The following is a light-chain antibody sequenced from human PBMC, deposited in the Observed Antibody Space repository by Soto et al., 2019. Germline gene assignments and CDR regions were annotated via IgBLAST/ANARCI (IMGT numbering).Light chain of an antibody. CDR3: QQYNTWLWT. CDR2: GAS. V-gene: IGKV3-15*01. J-gene: IGKJ1*01. CDR1: QSVNAN. Sequence: EVVMTQSPATLSLSPGERATLSCRASQSVNANLAWYQQKPGQAPRLLIHGASNRATGIPARFSGSGFGTEFILTISSLQSEDFAVYYCQQYNTWLWTFGQGTKVEIK.